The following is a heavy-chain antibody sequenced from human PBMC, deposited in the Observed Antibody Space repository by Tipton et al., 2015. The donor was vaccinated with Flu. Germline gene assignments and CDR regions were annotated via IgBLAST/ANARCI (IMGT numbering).Heavy chain of an antibody. CDR3: ARDLGYNYGQSAEYFQH. V-gene: IGHV3-11*04. CDR1: GYSIRSAYY. D-gene: IGHD5-18*01. Sequence: LSLTCSVSGYSIRSAYYWGWIRQAPGKGPEWVSYISNSANTIYYADSVKGRFTISRDNAKNSVYLQMNSLRDGDTAVYYCARDLGYNYGQSAEYFQHWGQGTLVTVSS. CDR2: ISNSANTI. J-gene: IGHJ1*01.